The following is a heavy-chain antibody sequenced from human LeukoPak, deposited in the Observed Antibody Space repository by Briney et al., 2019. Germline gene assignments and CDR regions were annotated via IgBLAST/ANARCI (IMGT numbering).Heavy chain of an antibody. CDR1: GYTFTSYG. J-gene: IGHJ4*02. D-gene: IGHD1-1*01. CDR2: ISAYNGNT. Sequence: GASVKVSCKASGYTFTSYGISWVRQAPGQGLEWMGWISAYNGNTNYAQNLQGRVIMTTDTSTSTGYMELRSLRYDDTAAYYCARAFGDNYRGVSGYWGQGTLVTVSS. CDR3: ARAFGDNYRGVSGY. V-gene: IGHV1-18*01.